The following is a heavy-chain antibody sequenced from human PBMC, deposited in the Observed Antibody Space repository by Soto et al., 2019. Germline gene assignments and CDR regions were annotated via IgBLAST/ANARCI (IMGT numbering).Heavy chain of an antibody. V-gene: IGHV3-11*01. J-gene: IGHJ5*02. Sequence: GGSLRLSCAASGFTFSDYYMSWIRQAPGKGLEWVSYISSSGSTIYYADSVKGRFTISRDNAKNTLYLQMNSLRAEDTAVYYCAKGSRRGLPAAIVSPSWFDPWGQGTLVTVS. D-gene: IGHD2-2*01. CDR3: AKGSRRGLPAAIVSPSWFDP. CDR2: ISSSGSTI. CDR1: GFTFSDYY.